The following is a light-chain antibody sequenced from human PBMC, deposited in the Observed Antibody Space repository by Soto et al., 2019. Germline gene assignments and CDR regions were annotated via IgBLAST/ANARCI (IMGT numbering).Light chain of an antibody. CDR3: QQRINWPLT. CDR2: DAS. J-gene: IGKJ4*01. V-gene: IGKV3-11*01. Sequence: EIVLTQSPATLSLSPGERATLSCRASQSVSSYLAWYQQKPDQAPRLLIYDASNRATGIPARFSGSGSGTDFTLTISSLEPEDFAVYYCQQRINWPLTFGGGTKVESK. CDR1: QSVSSY.